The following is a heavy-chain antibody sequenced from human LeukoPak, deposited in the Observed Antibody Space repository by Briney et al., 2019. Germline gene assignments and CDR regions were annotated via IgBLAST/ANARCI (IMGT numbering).Heavy chain of an antibody. J-gene: IGHJ4*02. Sequence: PSETLSLTCAVYGGSFSGYYWSWVRQPPGKGLEWIGEINHSGSTNYNPSLKSRVTISVDTSKNQFSLKLSSVTAADTAVHYCARGRRWHGYWGDDRNFDYWGQGTLVTVSS. D-gene: IGHD3-22*01. V-gene: IGHV4-34*01. CDR3: ARGRRWHGYWGDDRNFDY. CDR1: GGSFSGYY. CDR2: INHSGST.